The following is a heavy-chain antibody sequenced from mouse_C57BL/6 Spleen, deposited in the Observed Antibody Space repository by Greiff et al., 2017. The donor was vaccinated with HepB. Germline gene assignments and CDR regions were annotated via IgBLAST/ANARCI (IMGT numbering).Heavy chain of an antibody. Sequence: VQLQQSGAELVKPGASVKMSCKASGYTFTSYWITWVKQRPGQGLEWIGDIYPGSGSTNYNEKFKSKATLTVDTSSSTAYMQLSSLTSEDSAVYSCARRRTGTDWYFDVWGTGTTVTVSS. CDR3: ARRRTGTDWYFDV. J-gene: IGHJ1*03. CDR2: IYPGSGST. D-gene: IGHD4-1*01. CDR1: GYTFTSYW. V-gene: IGHV1-55*01.